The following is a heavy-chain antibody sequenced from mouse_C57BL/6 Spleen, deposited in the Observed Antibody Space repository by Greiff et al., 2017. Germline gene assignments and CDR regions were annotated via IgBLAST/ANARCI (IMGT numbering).Heavy chain of an antibody. J-gene: IGHJ1*03. CDR3: ARGGTTVVEGGYFDV. Sequence: QVQLQQSGPELVKPGASVKISCKASGYAFSSSWMNWVKQRPGKGLEWIGRIYPGDGDTNYNGKFKGKATLTEDKSSSTAYMQLSSLTSEDSAVYFCARGGTTVVEGGYFDVWGTGTTFTVSS. D-gene: IGHD1-1*01. V-gene: IGHV1-82*01. CDR2: IYPGDGDT. CDR1: GYAFSSSW.